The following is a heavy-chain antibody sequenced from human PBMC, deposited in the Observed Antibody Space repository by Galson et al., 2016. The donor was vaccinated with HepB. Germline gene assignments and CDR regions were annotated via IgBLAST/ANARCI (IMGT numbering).Heavy chain of an antibody. Sequence: SLRLSCAASGFTFDHYAMHWVRLVPRTGLEWVSGNSWNSCSIVYADPVKGRLTISRDNAKTPLYLQMNSLRVEDTAFHYCAKDKVRSSWSGYFDPWGQGTLVTVSS. CDR3: AKDKVRSSWSGYFDP. D-gene: IGHD6-13*01. V-gene: IGHV3-9*01. J-gene: IGHJ4*02. CDR2: NSWNSCSI. CDR1: GFTFDHYA.